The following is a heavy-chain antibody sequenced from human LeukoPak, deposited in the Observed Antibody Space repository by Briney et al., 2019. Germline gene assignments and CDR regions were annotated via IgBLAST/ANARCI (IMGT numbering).Heavy chain of an antibody. J-gene: IGHJ4*02. CDR2: ISGSGGST. D-gene: IGHD6-19*01. CDR3: ANDGYSSGSSRYFDY. V-gene: IGHV3-23*01. Sequence: GGSLRLSCAASGFTFSSYAMSWVRQAPGKGLEWVSGISGSGGSTYYADSVKGRFTISRDSSKNTLFLQMNSLRAEDTAIYSCANDGYSSGSSRYFDYWGQGTLVTVSS. CDR1: GFTFSSYA.